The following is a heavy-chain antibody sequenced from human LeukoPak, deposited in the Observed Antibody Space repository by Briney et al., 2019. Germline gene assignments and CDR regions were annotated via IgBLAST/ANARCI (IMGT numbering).Heavy chain of an antibody. V-gene: IGHV3-15*01. CDR3: ARDPGYGGNPAFDY. CDR1: GFTFSNAW. J-gene: IGHJ4*02. Sequence: GGSLRPSCAASGFTFSNAWMSWVRQAPGKGLEWVGRIKSKADGGTTDYAAPVKGRLTISRDDSKNTLYLQMSSLRAEDTAVYYCARDPGYGGNPAFDYWGQGTLVTVSS. CDR2: IKSKADGGTT. D-gene: IGHD4-23*01.